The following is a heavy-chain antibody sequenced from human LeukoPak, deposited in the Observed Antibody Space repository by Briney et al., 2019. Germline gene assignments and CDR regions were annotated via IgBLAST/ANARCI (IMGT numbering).Heavy chain of an antibody. V-gene: IGHV3-30*18. CDR1: RFTFSSYG. CDR3: AKGDYGGDFRYFDY. Sequence: QPGRSLRLSCAASRFTFSSYGMHWVRQAPGKGLEWVAVISYDGNNRYYADSVKGRFTISRDNSKNTLFLQMSSPRAEDTAVYYCAKGDYGGDFRYFDYWGQGTLVTVSS. J-gene: IGHJ4*02. CDR2: ISYDGNNR. D-gene: IGHD4-23*01.